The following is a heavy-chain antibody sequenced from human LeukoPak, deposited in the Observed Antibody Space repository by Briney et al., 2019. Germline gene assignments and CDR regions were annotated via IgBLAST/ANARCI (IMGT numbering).Heavy chain of an antibody. CDR3: ARITGIEAAGDY. Sequence: PGGSLRLSCAASGFTFSTYWMSWVRQAPGRGLEWVANIKHDGSEKFYVDSVRRRFTISRDNAKNSLYLQLNSLRAEDTALYYCARITGIEAAGDYWGQGTLVTVSS. J-gene: IGHJ4*02. CDR2: IKHDGSEK. V-gene: IGHV3-7*04. D-gene: IGHD6-13*01. CDR1: GFTFSTYW.